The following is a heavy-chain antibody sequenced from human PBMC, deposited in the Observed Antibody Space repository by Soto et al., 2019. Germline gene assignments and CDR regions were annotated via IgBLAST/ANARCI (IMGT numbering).Heavy chain of an antibody. J-gene: IGHJ4*02. CDR2: IYPGDSDT. Sequence: EVQLVQSGAGVKKPGESLKISCKGSGYSFTTYWIGWVRQMPGKGLEWMGIIYPGDSDTRYSPSFQGHVTLSADKSISTAYLQWSSLKASDTAVSFCARLGEVAGTYDYWGQGTLVTVSS. V-gene: IGHV5-51*03. CDR3: ARLGEVAGTYDY. D-gene: IGHD6-19*01. CDR1: GYSFTTYW.